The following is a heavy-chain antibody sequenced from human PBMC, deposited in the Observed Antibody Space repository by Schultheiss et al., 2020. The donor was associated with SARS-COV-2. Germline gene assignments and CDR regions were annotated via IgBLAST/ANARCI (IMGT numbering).Heavy chain of an antibody. J-gene: IGHJ2*01. CDR3: ARRRAGSDL. CDR1: GGSFSGYY. Sequence: SETLSLTCAVYGGSFSGYYWSWIRQPPGKGLEWIGYIYYSGSTYYNPSLKSRVTISVDRSKNQFSLKLSSVTAADTAVYYCARRRAGSDLWGRGTLVTVSS. CDR2: IYYSGST. V-gene: IGHV4-34*01.